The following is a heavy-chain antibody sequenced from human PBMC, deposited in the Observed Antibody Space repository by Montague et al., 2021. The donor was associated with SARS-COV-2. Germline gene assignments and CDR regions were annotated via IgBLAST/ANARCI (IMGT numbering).Heavy chain of an antibody. CDR3: ARDLMELQGMDV. J-gene: IGHJ6*02. V-gene: IGHV3-53*01. CDR2: IYRGGST. Sequence: SLRLSCAASGFTVSSNYMSWVRQAPGKGLEWVSVIYRGGSTYYADSVKGRFTISRDNSKNTLYLQMNSLRAEDTAVYYCARDLMELQGMDVWGQGTTVTVSS. D-gene: IGHD1-7*01. CDR1: GFTVSSNY.